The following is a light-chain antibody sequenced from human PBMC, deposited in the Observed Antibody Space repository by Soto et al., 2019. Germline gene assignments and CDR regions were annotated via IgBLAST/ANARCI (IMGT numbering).Light chain of an antibody. V-gene: IGKV1-6*01. CDR3: LQDYNYPIT. CDR1: QGIRND. CDR2: AAS. J-gene: IGKJ5*01. Sequence: ALQMTQSPSSLSASVGDGDTITCRASQGIRNDLGWYQQKPGKAPKLLIYAASSLQSGVPSRFSGSGSGTDFTLTISSLQPEDFTTYYCLQDYNYPITFGQATRLE.